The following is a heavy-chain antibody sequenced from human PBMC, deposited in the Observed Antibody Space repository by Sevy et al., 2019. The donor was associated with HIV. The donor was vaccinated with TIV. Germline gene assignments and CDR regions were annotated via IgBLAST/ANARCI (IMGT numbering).Heavy chain of an antibody. J-gene: IGHJ4*01. CDR3: ATSRSGYFDGSGYYIY. CDR1: GYSFTSHW. D-gene: IGHD3-22*01. CDR2: IYPDDSDT. V-gene: IGHV5-51*01. Sequence: GESLKISCQGSGYSFTSHWIAWVRQMPGKGLEWMGIIYPDDSDTRYSPSFQGQVTFSADKSIFTAYLQWSSLKASDTAIYCCATSRSGYFDGSGYYIYWGQGTQVTVSS.